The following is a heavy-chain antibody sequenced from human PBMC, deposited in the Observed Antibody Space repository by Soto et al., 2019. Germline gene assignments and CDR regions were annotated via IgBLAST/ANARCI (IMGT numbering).Heavy chain of an antibody. J-gene: IGHJ4*02. CDR3: ARDPGYYGGLDY. D-gene: IGHD4-17*01. V-gene: IGHV3-33*01. Sequence: GGSLRLSCAASGFTFSSYGMHWVRQAPGKGLEWVAVIWYDGSNKYYADSVKGRFTISRDNSKNTLYLQMNSLRAEDTAVYYCARDPGYYGGLDYWGQGTLVTVSS. CDR1: GFTFSSYG. CDR2: IWYDGSNK.